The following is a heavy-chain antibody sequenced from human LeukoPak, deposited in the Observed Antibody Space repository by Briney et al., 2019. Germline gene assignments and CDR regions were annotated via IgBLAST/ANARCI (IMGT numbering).Heavy chain of an antibody. J-gene: IGHJ5*02. CDR3: AKSDWFDP. Sequence: GGSLRLSCAASGFTFSGYWMHLLRQAPGKGLVWVSRIKGDGSSTTYVDSVKGRFIISRDNTKNTLYLQMNSLRAEDTAVYYCAKSDWFDPWGQGTLVTVSS. CDR1: GFTFSGYW. V-gene: IGHV3-74*01. CDR2: IKGDGSST.